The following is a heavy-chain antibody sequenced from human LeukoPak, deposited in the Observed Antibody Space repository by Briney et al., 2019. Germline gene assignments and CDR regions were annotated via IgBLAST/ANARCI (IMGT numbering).Heavy chain of an antibody. J-gene: IGHJ4*02. CDR1: GYTFTSYG. Sequence: ASVKVSCKASGYTFTSYGISWVRQAPGQGLEWMGWINPNSGGTNYAQKFQGRVTMTRDTSISTAYMELSRLRSDDTAVYYCARGGDDYNLIFDYWGQGTLVTVSS. CDR3: ARGGDDYNLIFDY. D-gene: IGHD5-24*01. V-gene: IGHV1-2*02. CDR2: INPNSGGT.